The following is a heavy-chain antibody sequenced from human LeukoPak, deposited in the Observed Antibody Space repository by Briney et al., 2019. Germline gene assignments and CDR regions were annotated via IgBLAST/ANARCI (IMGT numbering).Heavy chain of an antibody. CDR2: INPRGGST. CDR3: ARAGGYCGRISCPYYFDY. CDR1: GYTFTSYY. J-gene: IGHJ4*02. Sequence: ASVKVSCKASGYTFTSYYMHWMRQAPGQGPEWMGIINPRGGSTDYAQKFQGRVTMTSDTSTSTVYMELHSLRSEDTAVYFCARAGGYCGRISCPYYFDYWGQGSLVAVSS. D-gene: IGHD2-15*01. V-gene: IGHV1-46*01.